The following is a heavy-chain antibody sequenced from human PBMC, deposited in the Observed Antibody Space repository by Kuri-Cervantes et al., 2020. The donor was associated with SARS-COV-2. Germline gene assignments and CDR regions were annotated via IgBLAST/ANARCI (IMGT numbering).Heavy chain of an antibody. J-gene: IGHJ5*02. V-gene: IGHV4-34*01. CDR3: ARESYYDSSGYYYGWFDP. Sequence: GSLRLSCAVYGGSFSGYYWSWIRQPPGKGLEWIGEINHSGSTNYNPSLKSRVTISVDTSKNQFSLKLSSVTAADTAVYYCARESYYDSSGYYYGWFDPWGQGTLVTVSS. D-gene: IGHD3-22*01. CDR1: GGSFSGYY. CDR2: INHSGST.